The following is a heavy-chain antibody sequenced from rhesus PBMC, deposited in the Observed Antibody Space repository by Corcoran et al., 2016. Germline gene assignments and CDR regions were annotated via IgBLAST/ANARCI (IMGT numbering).Heavy chain of an antibody. CDR1: GYTFPDHS. D-gene: IGHD6-25*01. CDR2: VDPENGEA. CDR3: AREDSGSWNY. Sequence: EVQLVQSGDEVTKPGAFVKIYCKASGYTFPDHSLNWVRQAPGKGLELMGLVDPENGEADSAQKFQDRVTITADMSTDTAYMELSSLRSEDTAVYYCAREDSGSWNYWGQGVLVTVSS. V-gene: IGHV1-111*02. J-gene: IGHJ4*01.